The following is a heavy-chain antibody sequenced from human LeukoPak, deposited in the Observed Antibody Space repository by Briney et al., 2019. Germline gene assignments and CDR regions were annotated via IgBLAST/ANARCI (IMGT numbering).Heavy chain of an antibody. CDR2: ISAYNGNT. Sequence: ASVKVSCKASGYTFTSYGISWVRQAPGQGLEWMGWISAYNGNTNYAQKFQGRVTITADKSTSTAYMELSSLRSEDTAVYYCARRSEDIVVVTAMKTDYYGMDVWGQGTTVTVSS. CDR1: GYTFTSYG. V-gene: IGHV1-18*01. CDR3: ARRSEDIVVVTAMKTDYYGMDV. D-gene: IGHD2-21*02. J-gene: IGHJ6*02.